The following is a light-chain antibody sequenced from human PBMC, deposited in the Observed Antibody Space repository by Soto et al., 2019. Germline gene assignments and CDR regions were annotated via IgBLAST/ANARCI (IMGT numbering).Light chain of an antibody. J-gene: IGKJ4*01. V-gene: IGKV1-12*01. Sequence: DIQMTQSPSSVSASAGDIVTITCRASQDISTYLAWYQQRPGKAPNLLIYAASTLQSGVPSRFSGSGSGTDFSLTISSLQPEDSATYYCQQTNSFPLTFGGGTKVEIK. CDR3: QQTNSFPLT. CDR2: AAS. CDR1: QDISTY.